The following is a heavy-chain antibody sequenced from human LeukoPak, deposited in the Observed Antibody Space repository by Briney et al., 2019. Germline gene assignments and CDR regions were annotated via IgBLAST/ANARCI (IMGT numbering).Heavy chain of an antibody. CDR2: ISSIGSSI. J-gene: IGHJ5*02. D-gene: IGHD1-1*01. Sequence: GGSLRLSCAASGFTFSYYTMSWVRQAPGKGLEWVSSISSIGSSIYYADSVKGRFTISRDNAKNSLYLQMSSLRVEDTAVYYCARDDVAWNDVHWFDPWGQGTLITVSS. CDR1: GFTFSYYT. V-gene: IGHV3-21*01. CDR3: ARDDVAWNDVHWFDP.